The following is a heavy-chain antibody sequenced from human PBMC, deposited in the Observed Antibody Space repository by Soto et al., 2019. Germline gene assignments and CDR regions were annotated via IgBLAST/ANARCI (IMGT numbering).Heavy chain of an antibody. CDR3: AKASDFDSGGYYFEPEF. V-gene: IGHV3-43*01. J-gene: IGHJ4*02. Sequence: GSLSLSCAASGFTFEDNTMHWVRQVPGKGLEWVGLINWNGGSTYYGDSVKGRFTISRDNSKNSLYLQMNSLRPEDTALYYCAKASDFDSGGYYFEPEFWGQGTLVTVSS. CDR2: INWNGGST. D-gene: IGHD3-22*01. CDR1: GFTFEDNT.